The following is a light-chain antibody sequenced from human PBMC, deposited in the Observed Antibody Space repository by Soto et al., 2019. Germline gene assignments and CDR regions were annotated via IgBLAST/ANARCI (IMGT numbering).Light chain of an antibody. Sequence: QSVLTQPPSVSGAPGQRVTISCTGSSSNIGAGYDVHWYQQLPGTAPKLLIYGNSNRPSGVPDRFSGSKSCTSASLAITGLQAEDEADYYCQSYDSSLSGPYVFGTRTKVTVL. CDR3: QSYDSSLSGPYV. CDR1: SSNIGAGYD. CDR2: GNS. J-gene: IGLJ1*01. V-gene: IGLV1-40*01.